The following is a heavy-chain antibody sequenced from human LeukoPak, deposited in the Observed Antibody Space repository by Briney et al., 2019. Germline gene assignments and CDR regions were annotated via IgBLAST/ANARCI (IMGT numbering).Heavy chain of an antibody. Sequence: PGASVKVSCKASGYTFTNYYMNWVRQAPGQGLEWMGIINPSGGSTSYAQKFQGRVTVTRDTSTSTAYMELSSLRSEDTAMYYCAREGEIGYDLSDYWGQGTLVTVSS. CDR2: INPSGGST. V-gene: IGHV1-46*01. D-gene: IGHD5-12*01. CDR3: AREGEIGYDLSDY. J-gene: IGHJ4*02. CDR1: GYTFTNYY.